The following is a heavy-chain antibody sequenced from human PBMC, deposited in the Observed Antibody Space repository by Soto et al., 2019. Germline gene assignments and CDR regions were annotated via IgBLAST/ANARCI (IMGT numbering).Heavy chain of an antibody. CDR2: ISSSGSTI. CDR3: AKNTVTYDFDY. V-gene: IGHV3-48*03. Sequence: VGSLRLSGAASGFTFSSYEMNWVRQAPGKGLEWVSYISSSGSTIYYADSVKGRFTISRDNAKNSLYLQMNSLRAEDTAVYYCAKNTVTYDFDYWGQGTLVT. D-gene: IGHD4-17*01. J-gene: IGHJ4*02. CDR1: GFTFSSYE.